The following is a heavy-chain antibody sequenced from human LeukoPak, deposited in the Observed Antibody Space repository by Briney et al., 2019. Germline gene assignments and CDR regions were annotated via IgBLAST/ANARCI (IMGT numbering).Heavy chain of an antibody. D-gene: IGHD6-19*01. Sequence: GGSLRLSCAASGFTFSSYAMSWVRQAPGKGLEWVSAISGSGGSTYYADSVKGRFTISRDNSKNTLYLQMNSLRAEDTAVYYCAKDLGVGGGWFHDYWGQGTLVTVSS. V-gene: IGHV3-23*01. CDR3: AKDLGVGGGWFHDY. CDR2: ISGSGGST. J-gene: IGHJ4*02. CDR1: GFTFSSYA.